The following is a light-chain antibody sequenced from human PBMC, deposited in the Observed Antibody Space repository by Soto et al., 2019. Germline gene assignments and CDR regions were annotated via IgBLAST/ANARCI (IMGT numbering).Light chain of an antibody. CDR1: QGIGNA. J-gene: IGKJ1*01. Sequence: AIQMTQSPSSLSASVGDRVTISCRASQGIGNALGWYQQKPGKPPKVLIYGASNLQSGVPPRFSGSGSGTDSILPISSRRPEDSATYYFLQVSNYRGTLGQGTRWKSN. CDR2: GAS. CDR3: LQVSNYRGT. V-gene: IGKV1-6*01.